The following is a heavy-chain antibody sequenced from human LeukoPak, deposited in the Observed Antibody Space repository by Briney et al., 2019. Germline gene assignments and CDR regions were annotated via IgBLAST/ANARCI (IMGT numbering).Heavy chain of an antibody. J-gene: IGHJ4*02. CDR3: ARARRYNWDYCFDY. CDR2: ISAYSGNT. Sequence: ASVKVSCKASGYTFTSYGISWVRQAPGQGLEWMGWISAYSGNTNYAQKLQGRVTMTTDTSTGTAYMELRRLRSDDTAVYYCARARRYNWDYCFDYWGQGTPVTVSS. V-gene: IGHV1-18*01. CDR1: GYTFTSYG. D-gene: IGHD1-7*01.